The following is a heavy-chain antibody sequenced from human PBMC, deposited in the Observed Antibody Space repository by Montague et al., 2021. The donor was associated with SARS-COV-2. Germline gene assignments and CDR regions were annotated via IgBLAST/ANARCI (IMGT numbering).Heavy chain of an antibody. CDR1: GDSITNHY. J-gene: IGHJ6*02. Sequence: SETLSLTCSVSGDSITNHYWSWIRQPAGKGLEWIGRMHFTGKTNFSPFFSSRLTMSADTSKNQFSLKLSSVTAADTAVYYCARFAYRLLFIASYYGMDVWGQGTTVTVSS. D-gene: IGHD2-2*01. V-gene: IGHV4-4*07. CDR3: ARFAYRLLFIASYYGMDV. CDR2: MHFTGKT.